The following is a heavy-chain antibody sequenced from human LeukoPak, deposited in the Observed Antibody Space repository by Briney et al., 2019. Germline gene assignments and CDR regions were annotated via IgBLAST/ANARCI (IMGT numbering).Heavy chain of an antibody. D-gene: IGHD3-3*01. V-gene: IGHV3-23*01. CDR1: AFTFSSYA. Sequence: PGGSLRLSCAASAFTFSSYAMSWVRQAPGKGLEWVSAISGSGGSTYYADSVKGRFTISRDNSKNTLYLQMNSLRAEDTAVYYCAKDRCDFWTSRFYPWVQGTLVTVSS. CDR2: ISGSGGST. CDR3: AKDRCDFWTSRFYP. J-gene: IGHJ5*02.